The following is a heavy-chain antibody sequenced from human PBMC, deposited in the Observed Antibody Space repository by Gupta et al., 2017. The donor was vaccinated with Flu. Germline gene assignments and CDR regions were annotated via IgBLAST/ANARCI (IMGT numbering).Heavy chain of an antibody. D-gene: IGHD6-13*01. V-gene: IGHV4-34*01. J-gene: IGHJ5*02. CDR1: GGSFRCYY. Sequence: QVQLQQWAARLLKPSETLSLTCAVYGGSFRCYYWSWLRQPPGKGLEWIGEINHRGSTNYNPALKSRVTISVDTSKNQFSLKLSSVTAADTAVYYCAREGSSWYNWFDPWGQGTLVTVSS. CDR2: INHRGST. CDR3: AREGSSWYNWFDP.